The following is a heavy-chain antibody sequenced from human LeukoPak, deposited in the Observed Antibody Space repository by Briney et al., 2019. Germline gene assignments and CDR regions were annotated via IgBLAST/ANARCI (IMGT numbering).Heavy chain of an antibody. Sequence: ASVKVSCKASGYTFTSYYMHWVRQAPGQGLEWMGIINPSGGSTSYAQKFQGRVTMTRDTSTSTVYMELSSLRSEDTAVYYCARAFKRRVWGSYHIDYWGQGTLVTVSS. CDR1: GYTFTSYY. V-gene: IGHV1-46*01. D-gene: IGHD3-16*02. CDR3: ARAFKRRVWGSYHIDY. CDR2: INPSGGST. J-gene: IGHJ4*02.